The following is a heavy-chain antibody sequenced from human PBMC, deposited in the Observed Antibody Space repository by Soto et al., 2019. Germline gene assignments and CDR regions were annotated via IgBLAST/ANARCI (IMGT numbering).Heavy chain of an antibody. CDR2: IIPISGAA. CDR1: GGAFSNYV. Sequence: ASVKGSWKACGGAFSNYVFNWVRQAPGQGLEWMGRIIPISGAANYAQKFQGRVTITADKSTSTSYMELSSLRSEDTAVYYCARDMTRNVVPYFDFWGQGTMVTVSS. V-gene: IGHV1-69*06. CDR3: ARDMTRNVVPYFDF. D-gene: IGHD2-21*01. J-gene: IGHJ4*02.